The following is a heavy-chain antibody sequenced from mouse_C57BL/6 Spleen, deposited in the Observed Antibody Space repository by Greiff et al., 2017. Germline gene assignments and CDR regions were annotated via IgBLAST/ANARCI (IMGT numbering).Heavy chain of an antibody. Sequence: VQLQQSGPELVKPGASVKISCKASGYSFTGSYMHWVKQSSEKSLEWIGEINPSTGGTSYNQKFKGKATLTVDKSSSTAYMQLKSLTSEDSAVYYCARGSGSSYDYWGQGTTLTVSS. CDR1: GYSFTGSY. J-gene: IGHJ2*01. D-gene: IGHD1-1*01. CDR3: ARGSGSSYDY. CDR2: INPSTGGT. V-gene: IGHV1-43*01.